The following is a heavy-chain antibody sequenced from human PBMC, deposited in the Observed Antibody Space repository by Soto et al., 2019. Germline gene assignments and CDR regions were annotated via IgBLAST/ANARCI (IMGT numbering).Heavy chain of an antibody. J-gene: IGHJ4*02. Sequence: QVQLVQSGAEVKKPGASVNVSCKASGDTFTVCYMHWVRQAPGQGLEWMGWINPKSGGTMYPQKFQGRVTMTWDTSISTAYMALTRLRSDDTAVYYCARDLAKGGGSAGFDYWGQGTLVTVSS. V-gene: IGHV1-2*02. CDR3: ARDLAKGGGSAGFDY. D-gene: IGHD1-26*01. CDR1: GDTFTVCY. CDR2: INPKSGGT.